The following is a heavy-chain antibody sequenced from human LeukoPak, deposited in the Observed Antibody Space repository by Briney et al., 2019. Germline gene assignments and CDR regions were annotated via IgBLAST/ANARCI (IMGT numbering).Heavy chain of an antibody. CDR2: IYYSGST. D-gene: IGHD3-22*01. CDR1: GGSISSGSYY. J-gene: IGHJ3*02. Sequence: SETLSLTCTVSGGSISSGSYYWSWIRQPPGKGLEWIGYIYYSGSTNYNPSLKSRVTISVDTSKNQSSLKLSSVTAADTAVYFCARGPYSYDSSGAFDIWGQGTMVTVSS. CDR3: ARGPYSYDSSGAFDI. V-gene: IGHV4-61*01.